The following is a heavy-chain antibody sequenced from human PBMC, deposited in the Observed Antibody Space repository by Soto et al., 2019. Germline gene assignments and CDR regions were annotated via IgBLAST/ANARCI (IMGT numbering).Heavy chain of an antibody. J-gene: IGHJ4*02. V-gene: IGHV4-34*01. Sequence: LSLTCAVYGRSFNGYYWSWIRHPPCQGLEWIGEINHSGSTNYNPSLKSRVTISVNTSKNQFSLKLSSVTAADTAVYYCARGRGRGGSLFPRYFDYWGQGTLVTVSS. CDR3: ARGRGRGGSLFPRYFDY. D-gene: IGHD1-26*01. CDR1: GRSFNGYY. CDR2: INHSGST.